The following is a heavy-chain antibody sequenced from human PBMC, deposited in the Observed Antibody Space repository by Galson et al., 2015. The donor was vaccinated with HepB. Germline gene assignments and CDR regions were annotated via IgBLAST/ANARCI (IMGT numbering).Heavy chain of an antibody. Sequence: SLRLSCATSGFIFGHHGMTWVRQAPGKGLEWVASINGRGSKRNYAESVKGRFTVSRDYSRSSLYLQMNSLRAEDTAVYYCAKGGPGRITMMINSSLGLDPGGQGTLVTVSS. CDR1: GFIFGHHG. D-gene: IGHD3-22*01. CDR2: INGRGSKR. V-gene: IGHV3-23*01. CDR3: AKGGPGRITMMINSSLGLDP. J-gene: IGHJ5*02.